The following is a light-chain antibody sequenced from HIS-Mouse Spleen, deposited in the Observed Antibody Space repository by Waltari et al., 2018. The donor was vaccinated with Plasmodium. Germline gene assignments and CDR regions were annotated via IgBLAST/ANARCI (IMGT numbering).Light chain of an antibody. J-gene: IGLJ2*01. V-gene: IGLV2-14*01. CDR3: SSYTSSSTLYVV. Sequence: QSALTQPASVSGSPGQSITISCPGTSSAVGGYHYVSWYQQHPGKAPKLMIYEVSNRPSGVSNRFSGSKSGNTASLTISGLQAEDEADYYCSSYTSSSTLYVVFGGGTKLTVL. CDR2: EVS. CDR1: SSAVGGYHY.